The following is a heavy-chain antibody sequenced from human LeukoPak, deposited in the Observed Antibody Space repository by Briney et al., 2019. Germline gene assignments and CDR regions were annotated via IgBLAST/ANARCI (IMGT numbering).Heavy chain of an antibody. D-gene: IGHD4-11*01. CDR2: ISYDGSNK. Sequence: GGSLRFSCAASGFTFSSYAMHWVRQAPGKGLEWVADISYDGSNKYYADSVKGRFNISRDNSKNTLYLQMNSLRAEDTAVYYCARDIPEYRVESNLYYYYGMDVWGQRTTVTVSS. CDR1: GFTFSSYA. J-gene: IGHJ6*02. V-gene: IGHV3-30-3*01. CDR3: ARDIPEYRVESNLYYYYGMDV.